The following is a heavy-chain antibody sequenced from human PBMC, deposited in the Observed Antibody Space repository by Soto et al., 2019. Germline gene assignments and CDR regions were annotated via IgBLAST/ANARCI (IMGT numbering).Heavy chain of an antibody. V-gene: IGHV4-31*03. Sequence: QVQLQESGPGLVEPSQTLSLTCTVSGGSISSAGYYWSWIRQRPGKGLEWIGYIYFSGVTYYNPSLARRVTISVDTSKNQFSLRLSSVTAADTAVYYCARDPWRTPPEAAFDVWGQGTKVTVSS. CDR2: IYFSGVT. CDR3: ARDPWRTPPEAAFDV. D-gene: IGHD1-1*01. CDR1: GGSISSAGYY. J-gene: IGHJ3*01.